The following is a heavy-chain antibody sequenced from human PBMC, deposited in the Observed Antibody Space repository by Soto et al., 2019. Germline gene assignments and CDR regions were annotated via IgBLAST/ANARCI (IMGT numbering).Heavy chain of an antibody. CDR2: IFYSGNP. D-gene: IGHD3-10*01. J-gene: IGHJ4*02. CDR3: ARHMGYYGSGSYFDL. CDR1: NGSFGSYY. Sequence: QEQVQESGPGLVKPSETLSLTCTVSNGSFGSYYWSWIRKPPGQGPEWIGYIFYSGNPHYNPSLKSRVTRSVDQSKNQVSLKMTSVTAADTAVYYCARHMGYYGSGSYFDLWGQGTLVTISS. V-gene: IGHV4-59*08.